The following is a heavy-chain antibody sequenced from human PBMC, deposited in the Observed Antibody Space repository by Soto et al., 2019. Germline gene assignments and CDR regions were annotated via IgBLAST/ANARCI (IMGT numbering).Heavy chain of an antibody. D-gene: IGHD2-2*01. CDR3: ARGMGTYCSSTSCPWYYYMDV. J-gene: IGHJ6*03. CDR1: GGSISSSSYY. V-gene: IGHV4-39*01. Sequence: PSETMSLTCTVSGGSISSSSYYWGWIRQPPGKGLEWIGSIYYSGSTYYNPSLKSRVTISVDTSKNQFSLKLSSVTAADTAVYYCARGMGTYCSSTSCPWYYYMDVWGKGTTVT. CDR2: IYYSGST.